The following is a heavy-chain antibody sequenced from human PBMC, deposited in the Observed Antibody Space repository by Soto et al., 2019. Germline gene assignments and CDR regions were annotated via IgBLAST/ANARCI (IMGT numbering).Heavy chain of an antibody. CDR2: ISASSSYT. CDR1: GFTLSDYY. Sequence: QVLLVESGGGLVKPGGSLRLSCAASGFTLSDYYMNWMRQAPGKWAEWVSYISASSSYTNYADSVQGRFTISRDNDKNSVYLQMNSLRAEDTAVYYCAFSPRPGGTVFDYWGQGTPVTVSS. CDR3: AFSPRPGGTVFDY. J-gene: IGHJ4*02. D-gene: IGHD3-16*02. V-gene: IGHV3-11*06.